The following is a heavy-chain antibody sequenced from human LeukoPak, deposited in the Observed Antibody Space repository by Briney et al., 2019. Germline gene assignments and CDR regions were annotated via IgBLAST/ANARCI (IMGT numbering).Heavy chain of an antibody. V-gene: IGHV4-39*07. Sequence: PSETLSLTCSVSGGSISSSSYYWGWIRQPPGKGLEWIGSIYYSGSTYYNPSLKSRVTISVDTSKNQFSLKLSSVTAADTAVYYCARESGYFDYWGQGTLVTVSS. J-gene: IGHJ4*02. CDR2: IYYSGST. CDR3: ARESGYFDY. CDR1: GGSISSSSYY.